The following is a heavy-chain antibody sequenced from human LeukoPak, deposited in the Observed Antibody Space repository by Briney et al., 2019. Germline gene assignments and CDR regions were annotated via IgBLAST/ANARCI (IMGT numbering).Heavy chain of an antibody. V-gene: IGHV4-4*07. D-gene: IGHD3-9*01. CDR3: AREAIFWDYYYYYMDV. CDR1: GGSISTYY. Sequence: SETLSLTCTVSGGSISTYYWSWIRQPAGKGLEWIGRIYTSGSTNYNPSLKSRVTISVDTSKNQFSLKLSSVTAADTAVYYCAREAIFWDYYYYYMDVWGKGTTVTISS. CDR2: IYTSGST. J-gene: IGHJ6*03.